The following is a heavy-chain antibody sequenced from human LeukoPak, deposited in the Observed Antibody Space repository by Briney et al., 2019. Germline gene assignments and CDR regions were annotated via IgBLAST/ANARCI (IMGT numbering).Heavy chain of an antibody. CDR1: GGSFSGYY. J-gene: IGHJ6*02. CDR2: INHSGST. Sequence: PSETLSLTCAVYGGSFSGYYWSWIRQPPGKGLEWIGEINHSGSTKYNPSLKSRVTISVDTSKNQFSLKLSSVTAADTAVYYCAKDLVRGVIIYYYGMDVWGQGTTVTVSS. V-gene: IGHV4-34*01. CDR3: AKDLVRGVIIYYYGMDV. D-gene: IGHD3-10*01.